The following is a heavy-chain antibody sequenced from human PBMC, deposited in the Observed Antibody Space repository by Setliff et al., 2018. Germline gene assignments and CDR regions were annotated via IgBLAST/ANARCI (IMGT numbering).Heavy chain of an antibody. CDR2: IFWDDDK. CDR1: GFPLTTSGVG. CDR3: AHRPGYCFPPTCWNFDY. V-gene: IGHV2-5*02. D-gene: IGHD2-15*01. J-gene: IGHJ4*02. Sequence: SGPPLVNPTQTLKLTCTFSGFPLTTSGVGVGWIRQPPGNALEWLAIIFWDDDKRYRPSLKNRLTITKVSLNRQVVLTMTNVDPVDKATYYCAHRPGYCFPPTCWNFDYWGQGALVTVSS.